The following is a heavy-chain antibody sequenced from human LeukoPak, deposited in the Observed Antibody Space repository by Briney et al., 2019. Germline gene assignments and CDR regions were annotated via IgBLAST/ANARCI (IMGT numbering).Heavy chain of an antibody. CDR1: GFTFSSYS. CDR2: ISSRSNYI. V-gene: IGHV3-21*01. D-gene: IGHD3-3*01. J-gene: IGHJ4*02. CDR3: ARARLFGVVIGSPVDY. Sequence: GGSLRLSCAVSGFTFSSYSMNWVRQAPGKGLEWVSFISSRSNYIYYEESVKGRFTVSRDNANNSLFLQMNSLRAEDTAVYYCARARLFGVVIGSPVDYWGQGTLVTVSS.